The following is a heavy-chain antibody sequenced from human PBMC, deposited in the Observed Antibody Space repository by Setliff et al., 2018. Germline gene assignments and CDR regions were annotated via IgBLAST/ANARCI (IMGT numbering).Heavy chain of an antibody. CDR3: ARDPIAAAGLYYYYYYMDV. CDR1: GFNFGNYA. J-gene: IGHJ6*03. Sequence: GSLRLSCAASGFNFGNYAMTWVRQAPGKGLHWVSSISGSGGFIYYADSVKGRFTISRDNAKNSLYLQMNSLRAEDTAVYYCARDPIAAAGLYYYYYYMDVWGKGTTVTVSS. V-gene: IGHV3-21*01. D-gene: IGHD6-13*01. CDR2: ISGSGGFI.